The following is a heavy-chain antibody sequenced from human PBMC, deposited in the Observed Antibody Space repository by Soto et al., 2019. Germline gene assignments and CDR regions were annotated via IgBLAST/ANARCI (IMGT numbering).Heavy chain of an antibody. Sequence: PGGSLRLSCAASGFTFSSYAMHWVRQAPGKGLEWVAVISYDGSNKYYADSVKGRFTISRDNSKNTLYLQMNSLRAEDTAVYYCAKEVYDSSGYYYTDVFDIWGQGTMVTVSS. CDR3: AKEVYDSSGYYYTDVFDI. CDR2: ISYDGSNK. CDR1: GFTFSSYA. V-gene: IGHV3-30-3*01. J-gene: IGHJ3*02. D-gene: IGHD3-22*01.